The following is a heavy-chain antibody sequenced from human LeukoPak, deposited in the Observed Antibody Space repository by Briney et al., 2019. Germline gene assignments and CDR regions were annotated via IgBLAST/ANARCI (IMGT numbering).Heavy chain of an antibody. CDR2: INPNSGGT. J-gene: IGHJ4*02. D-gene: IGHD5-18*01. CDR3: ANSRGYSYGYYFDY. Sequence: ASVTVSCKASGYTFTGYYMHWVRQAPGQGLEWMGWINPNSGGTNYAQKFQGRVTMTRDTSISTAYMELSRLRSDDTAVYYCANSRGYSYGYYFDYWGQGTLVTVSS. V-gene: IGHV1-2*02. CDR1: GYTFTGYY.